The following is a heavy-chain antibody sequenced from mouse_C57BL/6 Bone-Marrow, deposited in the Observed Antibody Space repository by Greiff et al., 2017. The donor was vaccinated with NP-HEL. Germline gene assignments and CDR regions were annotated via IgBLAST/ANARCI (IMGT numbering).Heavy chain of an antibody. CDR3: ARGDGYSFAY. J-gene: IGHJ3*01. CDR1: GYTFTSYW. Sequence: QVHVKQPGAELVKPGASVKLSCKASGYTFTSYWMHWVKQRPGQGLEWIGMIHPNSGSTNYNEKFKSKATLTVDKSSSTAYMQLSSLTSEDSAVYYCARGDGYSFAYWGQGTLVTVSA. CDR2: IHPNSGST. D-gene: IGHD2-3*01. V-gene: IGHV1-64*01.